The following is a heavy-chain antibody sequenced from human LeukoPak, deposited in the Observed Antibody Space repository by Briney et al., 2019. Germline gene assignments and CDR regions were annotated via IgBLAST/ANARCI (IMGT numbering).Heavy chain of an antibody. CDR2: IYSGGNT. V-gene: IGHV3-53*01. J-gene: IGHJ4*02. CDR3: ARSDSSSWYGIDF. CDR1: GFTVSSNY. D-gene: IGHD6-13*01. Sequence: GGSLRLSCAASGFTVSSNYMGWVRQAPGKGLKWVSVIYSGGNTYYADSVKGRFTISRDNSRNTMDHQMNSLRAEDTAVYYCARSDSSSWYGIDFWGQGTLVTVSS.